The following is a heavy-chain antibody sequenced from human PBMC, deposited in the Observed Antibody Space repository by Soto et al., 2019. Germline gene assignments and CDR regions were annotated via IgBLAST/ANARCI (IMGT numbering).Heavy chain of an antibody. CDR3: ARVRENYFDS. J-gene: IGHJ4*02. Sequence: SETLSLTCAVSGGSISSGGYSWSWIRQPPGKGLEWIGYIYDSGSPYYHPSLESRVTVSVDTSKNQFSLKLSSLTAADTAVYYCARVRENYFDSWGQGILVTVSS. V-gene: IGHV4-30-2*05. CDR2: IYDSGSP. CDR1: GGSISSGGYS.